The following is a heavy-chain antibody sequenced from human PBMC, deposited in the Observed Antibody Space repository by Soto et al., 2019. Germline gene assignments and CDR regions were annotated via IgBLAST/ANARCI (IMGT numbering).Heavy chain of an antibody. V-gene: IGHV4-4*07. D-gene: IGHD4-17*01. Sequence: QVQLQESGPGLVKPSETLSLTCTVSGGSISSYYWSWIRQPAGKGLEWLGRIYTSGSTNYNPSLKSRVTMSVETSKNKFSLKLSSVTAADAAVYYCARGTVTTTLYYYYYGMDVWGQGTTVTVSS. CDR3: ARGTVTTTLYYYYYGMDV. CDR1: GGSISSYY. CDR2: IYTSGST. J-gene: IGHJ6*02.